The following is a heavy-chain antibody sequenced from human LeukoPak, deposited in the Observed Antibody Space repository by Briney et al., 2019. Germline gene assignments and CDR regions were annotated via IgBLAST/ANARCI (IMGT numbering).Heavy chain of an antibody. CDR1: GFIFSHHC. CDR2: IRADAVTT. V-gene: IGHV3-23*01. J-gene: IGHJ4*02. D-gene: IGHD5-24*01. Sequence: GGSLRLSCATSGFIFSHHCMNWVRQAPGKGLEWVSRIRADAVTTYYADSVKGRFIISRDNSKNTVYLQMNSLSAEDAAVYYCVKDDGWVQYANWGQGTLVTVSS. CDR3: VKDDGWVQYAN.